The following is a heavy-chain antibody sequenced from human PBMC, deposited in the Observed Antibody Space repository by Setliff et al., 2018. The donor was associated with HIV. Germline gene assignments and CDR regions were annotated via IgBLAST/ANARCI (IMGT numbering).Heavy chain of an antibody. J-gene: IGHJ5*02. CDR2: IFHSGDT. V-gene: IGHV4-61*08. Sequence: SETLSLTCSVSGVSVGSGAYYWHWIRQHPEKALEWIGYIFHSGDTYYNPSLQSRVTMSIDPSKNQFSLKLTSVTAADTAVYYCARRIDNSGRFPDKNRFDTWGQGSLVTVSS. CDR1: GVSVGSGAYY. D-gene: IGHD3-10*01. CDR3: ARRIDNSGRFPDKNRFDT.